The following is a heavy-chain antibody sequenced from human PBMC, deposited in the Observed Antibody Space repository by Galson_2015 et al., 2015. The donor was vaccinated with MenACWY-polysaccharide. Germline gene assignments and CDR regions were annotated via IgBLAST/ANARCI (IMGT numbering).Heavy chain of an antibody. Sequence: SLRLSCAASGFTFSSFWIAWVRQAPGKGLEWVANIKQDGSERYYVDSVQGRFTISRDNAENSLFLQMNSLRAEDTAVYYCARVRLRDVGRYFDCWGQGTLFTVSS. V-gene: IGHV3-7*01. CDR2: IKQDGSER. CDR1: GFTFSSFW. D-gene: IGHD1-26*01. CDR3: ARVRLRDVGRYFDC. J-gene: IGHJ4*02.